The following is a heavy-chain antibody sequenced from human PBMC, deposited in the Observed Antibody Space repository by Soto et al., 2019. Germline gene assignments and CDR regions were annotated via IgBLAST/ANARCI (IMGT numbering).Heavy chain of an antibody. D-gene: IGHD6-13*01. Sequence: QVQLVESGGGVVQPGRSLRLSCAASGFTFSSYAMHWVRQAPGKGLEWVAVVSSHGINKYYADSVRGRFTISRDNSKSTLYLQMNSLRAEDTAVYYCAREHSNSWPTGHFDSWGQGTLVTVSS. J-gene: IGHJ4*02. CDR3: AREHSNSWPTGHFDS. CDR1: GFTFSSYA. V-gene: IGHV3-30-3*01. CDR2: VSSHGINK.